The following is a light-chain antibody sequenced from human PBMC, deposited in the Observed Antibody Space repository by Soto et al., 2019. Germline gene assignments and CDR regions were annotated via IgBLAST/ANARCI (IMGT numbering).Light chain of an antibody. J-gene: IGKJ1*01. V-gene: IGKV1-5*03. CDR3: QQRET. CDR1: QSISSW. CDR2: KAS. Sequence: DMQRTESASTVSAAVGHSVTITCRASQSISSWLAWYQQKPGKAPKLLIYKASSLESGVPLMFSGSGSGTDFTLTLSSLQPEDVATYYCQQRETFGQGTKVDIK.